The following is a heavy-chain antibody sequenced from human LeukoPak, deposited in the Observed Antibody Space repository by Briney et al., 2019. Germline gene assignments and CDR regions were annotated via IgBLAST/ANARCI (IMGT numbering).Heavy chain of an antibody. CDR3: ARLGCSSTSCSDMDV. V-gene: IGHV5-51*01. J-gene: IGHJ6*02. CDR1: GYSFTSYW. CDR2: ICPGDSDT. D-gene: IGHD2-2*01. Sequence: GESLKISCKGSGYSFTSYWIGWVRQMPGKGLEWMGIICPGDSDTRYSPSFQGQVTISADKSISTAYLQWSSLKASDTAMYYCARLGCSSTSCSDMDVWGQGTTVTVSS.